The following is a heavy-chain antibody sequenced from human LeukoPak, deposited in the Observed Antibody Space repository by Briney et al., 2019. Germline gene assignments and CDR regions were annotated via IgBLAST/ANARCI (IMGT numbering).Heavy chain of an antibody. CDR3: ARAGYCSATSCQWVPLV. Sequence: SETLSLTCTVSGGSISTYYWVWIRQSPGKELEWIGYVSYSGNTNYNPSLKSRVTISVDTSKNQLSLKLSSMTAADTAVYYCARAGYCSATSCQWVPLVWGQGTRVTVSS. V-gene: IGHV4-59*01. CDR1: GGSISTYY. D-gene: IGHD6-19*01. CDR2: VSYSGNT. J-gene: IGHJ6*02.